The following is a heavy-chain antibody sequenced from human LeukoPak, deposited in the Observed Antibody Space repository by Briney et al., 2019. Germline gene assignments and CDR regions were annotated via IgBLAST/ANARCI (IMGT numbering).Heavy chain of an antibody. CDR2: ISAYNGNT. CDR1: GYTFTSYG. Sequence: ASVKVSCKASGYTFTSYGISWVRQAPGQGLEWMGWISAYNGNTNYAQKLQGRVTMTTDTSTSTAYMELRSPRSDDTAVYYCARDLLRWLSHRYFDYWGQGTLVTVSS. V-gene: IGHV1-18*01. CDR3: ARDLLRWLSHRYFDY. D-gene: IGHD4-23*01. J-gene: IGHJ4*02.